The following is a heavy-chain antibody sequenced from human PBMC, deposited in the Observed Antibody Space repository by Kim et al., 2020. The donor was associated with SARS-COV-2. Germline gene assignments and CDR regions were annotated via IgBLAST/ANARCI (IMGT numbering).Heavy chain of an antibody. J-gene: IGHJ3*02. CDR2: IKRKIDGETT. CDR1: GVTFSDAW. CDR3: ATDRAGSISCYDAYAM. D-gene: IGHD2-2*01. V-gene: IGHV3-15*05. Sequence: GGSLRLSCAASGVTFSDAWMTWVRQAPGKGLEWIGRIKRKIDGETTEYAAPVKGRFTISRDDSKNILWLQMNSLKTEDTAVYYCATDRAGSISCYDAYAMWGQGTTVIVSS.